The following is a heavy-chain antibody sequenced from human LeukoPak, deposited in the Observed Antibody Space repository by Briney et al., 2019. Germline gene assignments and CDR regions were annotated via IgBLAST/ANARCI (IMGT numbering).Heavy chain of an antibody. CDR1: GGSFSGYY. J-gene: IGHJ6*02. CDR3: ARDLYGMDV. Sequence: PSETLSLTCAVYGGSFSGYYWSWIRQPPGKGLEWIGEINHSGSTNYNPSHKSRVTISVGTSKNQFSLKLSSVTAADTAVYYCARDLYGMDVWGQGTTVTVSS. CDR2: INHSGST. V-gene: IGHV4-34*01.